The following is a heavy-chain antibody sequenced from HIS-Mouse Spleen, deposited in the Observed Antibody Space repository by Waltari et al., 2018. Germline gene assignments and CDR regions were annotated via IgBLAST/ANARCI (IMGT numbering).Heavy chain of an antibody. Sequence: QVQLVESGGGVVQPGRSRRLGCAAAGCSYSSYGMHWVRQAPGKGLEWVAVISYDGSNKYYADSVKGRFTISRDNSKNTLYLQMNSLRAEDTAVYYCAKDRGSQFDYWGQGTLVTVSS. J-gene: IGHJ4*02. V-gene: IGHV3-30*18. D-gene: IGHD1-26*01. CDR1: GCSYSSYG. CDR2: ISYDGSNK. CDR3: AKDRGSQFDY.